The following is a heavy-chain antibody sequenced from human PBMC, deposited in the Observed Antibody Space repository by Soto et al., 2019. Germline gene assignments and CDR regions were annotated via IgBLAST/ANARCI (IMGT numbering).Heavy chain of an antibody. V-gene: IGHV4-31*01. D-gene: IGHD5-12*01. CDR1: SDSIPRGGYY. CDR2: IHYRGST. J-gene: IGHJ5*02. CDR3: AVEGVGGYDHRWFAP. Sequence: QVQLQESGPGLVKPSQTLSLTCTISSDSIPRGGYYWSWIRRHPGKGLEWMGYIHYRGSTYYNPALKSPVTMSADTAKNQFSLKRRSVSAAATAGYSCAVEGVGGYDHRWFAPWGQPTLVTVYS.